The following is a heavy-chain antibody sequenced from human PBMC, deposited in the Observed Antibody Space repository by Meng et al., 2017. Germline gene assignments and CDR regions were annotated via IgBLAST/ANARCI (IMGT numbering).Heavy chain of an antibody. V-gene: IGHV4-39*07. J-gene: IGHJ5*02. Sequence: GSLRLSCTVSGGSFTSSFCWGWMRQSPGKGLEWLGSFCYSGSTLYNPSFRSRVTISVDTSKNYFSLRMTSMTAADTAVYYCAGDSRMTWFYLWGQGTLVT. CDR2: FCYSGST. CDR1: GGSFTSSFC. CDR3: AGDSRMTWFYL. D-gene: IGHD2-15*01.